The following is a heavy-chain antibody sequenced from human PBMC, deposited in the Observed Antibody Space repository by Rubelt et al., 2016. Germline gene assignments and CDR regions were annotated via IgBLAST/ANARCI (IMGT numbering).Heavy chain of an antibody. V-gene: IGHV3-74*02. Sequence: VQLVESGGGVVQPGRSLRLSCAASGFTFRSYGMHWVRQAPGKGLEWVSRLNSDGSSTFYADSVQGRFTIFRDNAKNTLYRKMNGLRVEETAGYYCARAATCSGGSRYYFDDWGQGTLVTVSS. CDR1: GFTFRSYG. CDR3: ARAATCSGGSRYYFDD. J-gene: IGHJ4*02. CDR2: LNSDGSST. D-gene: IGHD2-15*01.